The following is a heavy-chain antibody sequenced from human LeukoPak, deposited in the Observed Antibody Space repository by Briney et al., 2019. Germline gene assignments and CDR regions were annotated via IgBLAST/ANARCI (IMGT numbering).Heavy chain of an antibody. Sequence: GGSLRLSCAASGFTFSSYSMTWVRQAPGKGLEWVSSISSSSSYIYYADSVKGRFTISRDNAKNSLYLQMNSLRAEDTAVYYCARVWRYYDSSGYFDYWGQGTLVTVSS. J-gene: IGHJ4*02. V-gene: IGHV3-21*01. CDR2: ISSSSSYI. D-gene: IGHD3-22*01. CDR1: GFTFSSYS. CDR3: ARVWRYYDSSGYFDY.